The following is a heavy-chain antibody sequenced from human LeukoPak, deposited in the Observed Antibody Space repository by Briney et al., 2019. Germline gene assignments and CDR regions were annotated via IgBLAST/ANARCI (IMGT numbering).Heavy chain of an antibody. Sequence: ASVSVSSKASGYPFTAYYLHWVRQAAGQGREGMGWINPNSGFTNYAQKFQGRVTMTRDTSISTAYMELSRLRSDDTAVYYCARLADCSSSSCRSFAYWGQGTLVTVSS. CDR1: GYPFTAYY. D-gene: IGHD2-2*01. J-gene: IGHJ4*02. CDR3: ARLADCSSSSCRSFAY. CDR2: INPNSGFT. V-gene: IGHV1-2*02.